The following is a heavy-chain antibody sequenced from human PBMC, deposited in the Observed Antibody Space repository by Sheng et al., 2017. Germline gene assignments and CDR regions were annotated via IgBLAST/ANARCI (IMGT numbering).Heavy chain of an antibody. CDR2: FIPPSSYC. CDR3: ARGVGASSSFDL. CDR1: GGAFASYT. Sequence: QVQLVQSGAEVKKPESSVKVSCKSSGGAFASYTVSWVRQAPGRGLEWLGRFIPPSSYCQLRAAFQARVTISADESSTTAYMELTNLRSDDTAVYYCARGVGASSSFDLWGQGTHISVSS. J-gene: IGHJ4*02. V-gene: IGHV1-69*02. D-gene: IGHD1-26*01.